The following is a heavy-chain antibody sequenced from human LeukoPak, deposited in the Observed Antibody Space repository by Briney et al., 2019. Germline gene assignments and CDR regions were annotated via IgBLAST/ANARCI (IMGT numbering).Heavy chain of an antibody. V-gene: IGHV3-30*01. Sequence: GGSLRLSCAASGFTFSTFPMHWVRQAPGEGLQWVAVISNDGANKYYADSVKGRFTISRDNSKNTLFLQMNSLTTDDTAVYYCARGAGTMVYYIGVWGNGTTVTVSS. D-gene: IGHD1-7*01. CDR3: ARGAGTMVYYIGV. CDR1: GFTFSTFP. CDR2: ISNDGANK. J-gene: IGHJ6*03.